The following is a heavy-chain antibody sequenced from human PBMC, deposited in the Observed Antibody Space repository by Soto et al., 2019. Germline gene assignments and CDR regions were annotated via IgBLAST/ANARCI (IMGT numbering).Heavy chain of an antibody. CDR2: IGSSSSTI. CDR3: ARGPICSGGRCSNLFDS. V-gene: IGHV3-48*01. Sequence: PGGSLRLSCAASGFTFTTYSMNWVRQAPGKGLEWVSYIGSSSSTIYYADSVKGRFTISRDNAKNSLYLQLDSLRAEDTAVYYCARGPICSGGRCSNLFDSWGKGTLVT. J-gene: IGHJ5*01. CDR1: GFTFTTYS. D-gene: IGHD2-15*01.